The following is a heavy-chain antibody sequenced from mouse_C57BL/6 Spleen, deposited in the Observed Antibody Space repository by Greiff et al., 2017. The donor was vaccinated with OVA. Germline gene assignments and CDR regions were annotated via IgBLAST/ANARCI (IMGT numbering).Heavy chain of an antibody. Sequence: VKLMESGAELVKPGASVTMSCKASGYTFTTYPIEWMKQNHGKSLEWIGNFHPYNDDTKYNEKFKGKATLTVEKSSSTVYLELSRLTSDDSAVYYCARRGYDYDEGYYFDYWGQGTTLTVSS. J-gene: IGHJ2*01. CDR2: FHPYNDDT. CDR1: GYTFTTYP. D-gene: IGHD2-4*01. V-gene: IGHV1-47*01. CDR3: ARRGYDYDEGYYFDY.